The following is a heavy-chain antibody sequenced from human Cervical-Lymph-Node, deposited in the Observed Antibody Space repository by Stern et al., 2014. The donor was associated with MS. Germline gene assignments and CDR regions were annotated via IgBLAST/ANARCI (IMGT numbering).Heavy chain of an antibody. V-gene: IGHV5-51*01. CDR1: GYSFTNYW. Sequence: MQLVQSGAEVKKPGESLKISCKGSGYSFTNYWIGWVRQMPGKGLEWMGIIYPGDYDTRYSPSFQGQVTISADKSIRTASLQWSSLKASDTAMYYCARHCAKREQCAFDYWGQGTLVTVSS. D-gene: IGHD6-19*01. J-gene: IGHJ4*02. CDR3: ARHCAKREQCAFDY. CDR2: IYPGDYDT.